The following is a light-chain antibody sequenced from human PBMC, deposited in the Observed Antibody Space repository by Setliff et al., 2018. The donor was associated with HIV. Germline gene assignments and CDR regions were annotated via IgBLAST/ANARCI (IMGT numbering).Light chain of an antibody. CDR3: SSYTTTITPYV. CDR2: EVS. Sequence: QSVLTQPPSASGSPGQSVTISCTGTTSDVGGYSSVSWYQQHPGKAPKLMIYEVSKRPSGVPDRFSGSKSGNTASLTVSGLQAEDEADYYCSSYTTTITPYVFGTGTKVTVL. CDR1: TSDVGGYSS. J-gene: IGLJ1*01. V-gene: IGLV2-8*01.